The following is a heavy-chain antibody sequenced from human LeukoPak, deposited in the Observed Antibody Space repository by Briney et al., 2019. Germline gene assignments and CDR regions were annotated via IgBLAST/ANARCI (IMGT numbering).Heavy chain of an antibody. CDR1: GGSISSYY. CDR2: IYYSGST. Sequence: PSETLSLTCTVSGGSISSYYWSWIRQPPGKGLEWIGYIYYSGSTNYNPSLKSRVTISVDTSKNQFSLKLSSATAADTAVYYCAREPYSSGWADAFDIWGQGTMVTVSS. V-gene: IGHV4-59*01. CDR3: AREPYSSGWADAFDI. J-gene: IGHJ3*02. D-gene: IGHD6-19*01.